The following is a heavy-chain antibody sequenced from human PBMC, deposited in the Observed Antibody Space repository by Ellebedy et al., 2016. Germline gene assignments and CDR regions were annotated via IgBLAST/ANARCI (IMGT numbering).Heavy chain of an antibody. CDR2: ASAYGRT. V-gene: IGHV3-23*01. D-gene: IGHD6-13*01. CDR1: GFTYTDYA. CDR3: AKDLAFVAAAQGSVFDV. J-gene: IGHJ3*01. Sequence: GESLKISCAASGFTYTDYAMSWVRRAPGKGLEWVATASAYGRTYYAESVRGRFTVSRDNSKKTVYLQINNLNAADTAIYYCAKDLAFVAAAQGSVFDVWGQGTRVTVSS.